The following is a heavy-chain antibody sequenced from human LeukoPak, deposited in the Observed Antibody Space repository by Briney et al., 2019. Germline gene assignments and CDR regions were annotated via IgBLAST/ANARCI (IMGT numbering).Heavy chain of an antibody. D-gene: IGHD2-15*01. V-gene: IGHV3-9*01. CDR3: AKPVVDD. CDR1: GFTFDDYA. J-gene: IGHJ4*02. CDR2: TSWNSGSI. Sequence: GGSLRLSCAASGFTFDDYAMHWVRQAPGKGLEWVSGTSWNSGSIGYADSVKGRFTISRDNAKNSLYLQMNSLRAEDTAVYYCAKPVVDDWGQGTLVTVSS.